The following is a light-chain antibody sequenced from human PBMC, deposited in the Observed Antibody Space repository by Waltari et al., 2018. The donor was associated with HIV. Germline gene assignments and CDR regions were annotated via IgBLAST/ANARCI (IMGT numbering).Light chain of an antibody. CDR3: QQYYNWPGT. Sequence: EIVLTQSPAILSGSPGERVTLSCRASQNIRGDLAWYQQKPGHAPRLLIYGASTRSTGVPATFSGSGSGTDFTLTISSLQVDDSVVYYCQQYYNWPGTFGQGTKVEV. V-gene: IGKV3-15*01. CDR2: GAS. CDR1: QNIRGD. J-gene: IGKJ1*01.